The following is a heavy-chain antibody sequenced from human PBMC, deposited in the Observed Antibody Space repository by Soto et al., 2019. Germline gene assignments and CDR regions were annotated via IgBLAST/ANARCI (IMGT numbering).Heavy chain of an antibody. D-gene: IGHD6-19*01. V-gene: IGHV4-31*03. Sequence: SETLSLTCTVSGGSISSGGYYWSWFRQHPGKGLEWIGYIYYSGSTYYNPSLKSRVTISVDTSKNQFSLKLSSVTAADTAVYYCARDLNSSGWENWFDPWGQGTLATVSS. CDR2: IYYSGST. CDR1: GGSISSGGYY. J-gene: IGHJ5*02. CDR3: ARDLNSSGWENWFDP.